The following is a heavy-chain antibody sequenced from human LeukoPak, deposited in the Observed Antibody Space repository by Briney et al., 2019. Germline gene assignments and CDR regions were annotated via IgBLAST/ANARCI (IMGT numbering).Heavy chain of an antibody. CDR3: ARDLFDFYTWGSYGSFDI. D-gene: IGHD3-16*01. Sequence: GGSLRLSCAASGFNFSTHTMNWVRQAPGKGLEWVSSISKNSTYIYYTDSVKGRFTISRDNAKNSLYLQMNSLRAEDTAVYYCARDLFDFYTWGSYGSFDIWGQGTMVTVSS. V-gene: IGHV3-21*01. CDR1: GFNFSTHT. CDR2: ISKNSTYI. J-gene: IGHJ3*02.